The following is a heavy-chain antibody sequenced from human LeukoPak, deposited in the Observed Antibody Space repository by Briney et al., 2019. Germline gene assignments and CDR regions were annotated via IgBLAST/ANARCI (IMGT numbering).Heavy chain of an antibody. CDR2: IYHSGST. D-gene: IGHD3-3*02. V-gene: IGHV4-38-2*01. Sequence: PSETLSLTCAVSGYSISSGYYWGWIRPPPGKGLEWIGSIYHSGSTYYNPSLKSRVTISVDTSKNQFSLKLSSVTAADTAVYYCARLPIFGVVIDSWLDPWGQGTLVTVSS. CDR3: ARLPIFGVVIDSWLDP. J-gene: IGHJ5*02. CDR1: GYSISSGYY.